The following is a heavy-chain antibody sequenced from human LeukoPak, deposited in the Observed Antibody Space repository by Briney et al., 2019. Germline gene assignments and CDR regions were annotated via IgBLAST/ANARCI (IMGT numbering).Heavy chain of an antibody. Sequence: GGSLRLSCAASGFTFNIYNMHWVRQAPGKGLEYVSAITSNGGSTFYADSVKDRFTISRDNSKNTLYLQMGSLRAEDMAVYYCARDFERGYFDYWGQGTLVTVSS. CDR2: ITSNGGST. J-gene: IGHJ4*02. V-gene: IGHV3-64*02. CDR3: ARDFERGYFDY. CDR1: GFTFNIYN.